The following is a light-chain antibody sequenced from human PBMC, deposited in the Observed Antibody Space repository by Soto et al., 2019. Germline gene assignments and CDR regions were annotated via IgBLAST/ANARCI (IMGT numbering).Light chain of an antibody. J-gene: IGKJ1*01. V-gene: IGKV3-15*01. CDR1: QSVSSD. CDR3: QHYNNWPPWT. Sequence: EIGMTQSPATLSVSPGQRATLSCRASQSVSSDLAWYQQKPGQAPRLLLYGASTRATGIPARFSGSGSGTEFTLTISRLQSEDFAVYYCQHYNNWPPWTFGQGTKVQIK. CDR2: GAS.